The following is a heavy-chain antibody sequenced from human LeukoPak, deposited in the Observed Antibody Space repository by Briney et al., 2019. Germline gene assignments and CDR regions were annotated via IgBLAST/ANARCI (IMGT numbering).Heavy chain of an antibody. V-gene: IGHV4-59*01. CDR1: GGXISNYY. CDR2: LYNSGST. Sequence: SETLSLTCTVSGGXISNYYCIWMRQPPGKGLEWIGSLYNSGSTNYNPSLKSRLTISVDMSKNQFSLKLSSVTAADTAVYYCARGGRYCSGGSCLDYWGQGTLVTVSS. CDR3: ARGGRYCSGGSCLDY. D-gene: IGHD2-15*01. J-gene: IGHJ4*02.